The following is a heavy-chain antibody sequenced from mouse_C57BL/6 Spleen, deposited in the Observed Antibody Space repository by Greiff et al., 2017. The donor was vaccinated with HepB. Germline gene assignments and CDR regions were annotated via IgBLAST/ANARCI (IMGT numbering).Heavy chain of an antibody. J-gene: IGHJ4*01. CDR3: ARQLRPLCAMDY. CDR1: GYTFTNYL. V-gene: IGHV1-54*01. CDR2: INPGSGGT. Sequence: VQLVESGAELVRPGTSVKVSCKASGYTFTNYLIEWVKQRPGQGLEWIGVINPGSGGTNYNEKFKGKATLTADKSSSTAYMQLSSLTSEDSAVYICARQLRPLCAMDYWGQGTSVTVSS. D-gene: IGHD3-2*02.